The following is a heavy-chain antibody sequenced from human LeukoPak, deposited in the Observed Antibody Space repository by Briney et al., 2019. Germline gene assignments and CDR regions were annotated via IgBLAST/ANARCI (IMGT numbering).Heavy chain of an antibody. CDR1: GFSLSTSGVG. V-gene: IGHV2-5*01. D-gene: IGHD5-24*01. CDR3: AHLPFGMATIYFDY. CDR2: IYWNDDK. Sequence: SGPTLVNPTQTLTLTCTFSGFSLSTSGVGVGWIRQPPGKALEWLALIYWNDDKRYSPSLKSRLTITKDTSKNQVVLTMTDMDPVDIATYYCAHLPFGMATIYFDYWGQGTLVTVSS. J-gene: IGHJ4*02.